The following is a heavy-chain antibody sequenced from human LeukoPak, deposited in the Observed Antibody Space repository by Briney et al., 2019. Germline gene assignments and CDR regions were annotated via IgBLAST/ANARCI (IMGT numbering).Heavy chain of an antibody. Sequence: GGSLRLSCAASKFPFSSSWMHWVRQAPGKGLVWVSRINSDGSSTDYADSVKGRFTISRDNAKNTLYLQMNSLRAEDTAVYYCAGGFTYFDFWGQGTLVTVSS. CDR2: INSDGSST. CDR3: AGGFTYFDF. V-gene: IGHV3-74*01. CDR1: KFPFSSSW. J-gene: IGHJ4*02.